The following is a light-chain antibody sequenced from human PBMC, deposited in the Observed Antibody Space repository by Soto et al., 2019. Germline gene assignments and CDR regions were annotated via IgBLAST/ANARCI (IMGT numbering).Light chain of an antibody. CDR2: GAS. Sequence: EIVLTQSPGTLSLSPGERATLSCRACQSVSSSYLAWYQQKPGQAPRLLIYGASSRATGIPDRFSGSGSGTDFTLTISRLEPEDFAVFYCHQYTSSPLTFGGGTKVEI. CDR3: HQYTSSPLT. CDR1: QSVSSSY. J-gene: IGKJ4*01. V-gene: IGKV3-20*01.